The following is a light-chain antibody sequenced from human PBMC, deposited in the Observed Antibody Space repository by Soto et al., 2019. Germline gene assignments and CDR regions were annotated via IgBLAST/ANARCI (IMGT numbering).Light chain of an antibody. CDR2: GAS. V-gene: IGKV3-20*01. Sequence: EIVMTPSPATLSVSPGERTTLSCRASQSVGNNLAWYQQKPGQAPRLLIYGASNRATGIPDRFSGSGSGTDFTLTISKLEPEDFAVYHCQQYGGSPRTFGQGTKVDIK. CDR3: QQYGGSPRT. J-gene: IGKJ1*01. CDR1: QSVGNN.